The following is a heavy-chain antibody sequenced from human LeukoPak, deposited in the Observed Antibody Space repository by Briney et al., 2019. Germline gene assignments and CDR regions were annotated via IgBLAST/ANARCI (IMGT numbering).Heavy chain of an antibody. CDR2: FDPENDER. V-gene: IGHV1-24*01. D-gene: IGHD4-11*01. CDR3: ATEMTSVVPDY. Sequence: ASVKVSCKVFGHTLSELTMHWVRQAPGKGLEWMGGFDPENDERMYAGKFRGRVTMTEDISTDTAYMELSSLRSEDTAVYFCATEMTSVVPDYWGQGTLVTLSS. CDR1: GHTLSELT. J-gene: IGHJ4*02.